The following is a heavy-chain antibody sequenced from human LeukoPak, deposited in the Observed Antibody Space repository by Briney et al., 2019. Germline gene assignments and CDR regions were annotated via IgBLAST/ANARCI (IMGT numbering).Heavy chain of an antibody. CDR1: GFTFSSYA. Sequence: GGSLRLSCAASGFTFSSYALSWVRQAPGKGLEWVSVISASGGTTYYADSVKGRFTISRDTSRDTVYLQMHSLRAEDTAVYYCAKGDVLPSYPTFAYWGQGTLVTVSS. V-gene: IGHV3-23*01. CDR2: ISASGGTT. D-gene: IGHD3-9*01. J-gene: IGHJ4*02. CDR3: AKGDVLPSYPTFAY.